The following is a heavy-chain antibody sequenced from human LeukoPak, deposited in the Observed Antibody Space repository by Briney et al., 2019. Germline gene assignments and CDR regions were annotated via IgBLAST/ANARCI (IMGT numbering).Heavy chain of an antibody. Sequence: GGSLRLSCAASGFTFSSYSMNWVRQAPGKWLEWVSSISSSSSYIYYADSVKGRFTISRDNAKNSLYLQMNSLRAEDTAVYYCASDGVVPAAADYWGQGTLVTVSS. V-gene: IGHV3-21*01. CDR1: GFTFSSYS. CDR2: ISSSSSYI. D-gene: IGHD2-2*01. J-gene: IGHJ4*02. CDR3: ASDGVVPAAADY.